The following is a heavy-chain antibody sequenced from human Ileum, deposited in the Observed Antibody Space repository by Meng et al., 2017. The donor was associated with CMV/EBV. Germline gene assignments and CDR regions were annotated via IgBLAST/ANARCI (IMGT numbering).Heavy chain of an antibody. Sequence: GESLKISCAASGFIFSDYYMTWIRQAPGKGLEWISYISTSGSNTYYADSVKGRFTISRDNAKNSLYLQMNSLRAEDTAVYYCARAHYSGYVVTNYFDYWGQGTLVTVSS. D-gene: IGHD5-12*01. CDR2: ISTSGSNT. V-gene: IGHV3-11*04. CDR1: GFIFSDYY. CDR3: ARAHYSGYVVTNYFDY. J-gene: IGHJ4*02.